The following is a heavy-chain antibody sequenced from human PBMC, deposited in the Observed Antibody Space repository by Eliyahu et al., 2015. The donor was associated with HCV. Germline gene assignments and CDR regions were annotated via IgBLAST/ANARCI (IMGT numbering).Heavy chain of an antibody. J-gene: IGHJ2*01. D-gene: IGHD3-10*01. Sequence: ELQLLESGGGLVQPGGSLRLSXAASGFPFGTYAMSWVRQAPGKGLGWVSGISGSGGTTYYADSVKGRFTISRDNSKNTLYLQTDSLRAEDTAVYYCAKDRQWFGASSLWHFDLWGRGTLVTVSS. V-gene: IGHV3-23*01. CDR3: AKDRQWFGASSLWHFDL. CDR2: ISGSGGTT. CDR1: GFPFGTYA.